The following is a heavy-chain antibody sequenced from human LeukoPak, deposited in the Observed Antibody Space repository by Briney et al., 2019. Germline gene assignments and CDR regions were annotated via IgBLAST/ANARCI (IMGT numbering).Heavy chain of an antibody. V-gene: IGHV3-30*02. CDR2: IWYGGSNK. D-gene: IGHD3-10*01. J-gene: IGHJ4*02. CDR1: GFTFSSYG. CDR3: AKDLGTYYYGPKDY. Sequence: GGSLRLSCAASGFTFSSYGMHWVRQAPGKGLEWVAVIWYGGSNKYYADSVKGRFTISRDNSKNTLYLQMNSLRAEDTAVYYCAKDLGTYYYGPKDYWGQGTLVTVSS.